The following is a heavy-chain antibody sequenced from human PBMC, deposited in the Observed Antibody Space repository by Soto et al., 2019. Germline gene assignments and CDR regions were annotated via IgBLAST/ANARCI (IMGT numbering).Heavy chain of an antibody. D-gene: IGHD6-19*01. J-gene: IGHJ4*02. V-gene: IGHV1-18*01. Sequence: QVQLVQSGGAVKEPGASVKVSCKASGHMFNSYGMSWLRQAPGQGLEWLGWISGYNGKTNYAQKFQGRIPMTTETSTTTVYMDLKSLRSDDTAVYYCARDETYTSGWYFEVWGQGTLVTVPS. CDR3: ARDETYTSGWYFEV. CDR2: ISGYNGKT. CDR1: GHMFNSYG.